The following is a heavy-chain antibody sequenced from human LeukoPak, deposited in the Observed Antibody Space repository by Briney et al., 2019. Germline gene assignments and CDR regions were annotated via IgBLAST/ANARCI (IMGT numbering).Heavy chain of an antibody. CDR2: IYYSGST. CDR3: ARSPPRGYSYGYFDY. V-gene: IGHV4-59*01. CDR1: GGSISSYY. J-gene: IGHJ4*02. D-gene: IGHD5-18*01. Sequence: ASETLSLTCTVSGGSISSYYWSWIRQPPGKGLEWIGYIYYSGSTNYNPSLKSRVTISVDTSKNQFSLKLSSVTAADTAVHYCARSPPRGYSYGYFDYWGQGTLVTVSS.